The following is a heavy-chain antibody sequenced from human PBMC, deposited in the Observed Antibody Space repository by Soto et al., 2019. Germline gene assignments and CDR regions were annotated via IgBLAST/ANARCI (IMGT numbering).Heavy chain of an antibody. D-gene: IGHD3-22*01. CDR1: GGTFSSYA. V-gene: IGHV1-69*01. CDR3: ARDARSYDSSGYYLNWFDP. Sequence: QVQLVQSGAEVKKPGSSVKVSCKASGGTFSSYAISWVRQAPGQGLEWMGGIIPIFGTANYAQKFQGRVTITADESTSTAYMELSSLRFEDTAVYYCARDARSYDSSGYYLNWFDPWGQGTLVTVSS. CDR2: IIPIFGTA. J-gene: IGHJ5*02.